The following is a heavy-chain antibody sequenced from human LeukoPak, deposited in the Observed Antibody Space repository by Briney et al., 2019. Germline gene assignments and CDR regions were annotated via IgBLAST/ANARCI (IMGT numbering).Heavy chain of an antibody. CDR3: ASLRGGRYCSSTSCYKDDY. CDR1: GGSFSGYY. CDR2: INHSGST. D-gene: IGHD2-2*02. V-gene: IGHV4-34*01. Sequence: SETLSPTCAVYGGSFSGYYWSWIRQPPGKGLEWIGEINHSGSTNYNPSLKSRVTISVDTSKNQFSLKLSSVTAADTAVYYCASLRGGRYCSSTSCYKDDYWGQGTLVTVSS. J-gene: IGHJ4*02.